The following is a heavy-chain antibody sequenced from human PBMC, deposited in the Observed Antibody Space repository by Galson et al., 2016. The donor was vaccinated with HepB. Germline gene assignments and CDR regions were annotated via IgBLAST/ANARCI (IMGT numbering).Heavy chain of an antibody. CDR1: GFTVSSNY. J-gene: IGHJ6*04. V-gene: IGHV3-66*02. CDR3: ARVLLWFGELFHGMDV. Sequence: SLRLSCAASGFTVSSNYMSWVRQAPGKGLEWVSVIYSGGSTHYADSVKGRFTISRDNSKNTLYLQMNSLRAEDTAVYYCARVLLWFGELFHGMDVWGKGTTVTVSS. D-gene: IGHD3-10*01. CDR2: IYSGGST.